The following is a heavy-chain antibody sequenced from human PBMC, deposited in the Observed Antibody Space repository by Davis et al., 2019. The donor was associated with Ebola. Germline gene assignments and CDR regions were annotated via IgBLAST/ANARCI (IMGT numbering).Heavy chain of an antibody. Sequence: GGSLRLSCAASGFTFSGSAMHWVRQASGKGLEWVGCIRSKANSYATAYAASVKGRFTISRDDSKNTAYLQMNSLKTEDTAVYYCASLLLHAFDIWGQGTMVTVSS. CDR2: IRSKANSYAT. J-gene: IGHJ3*02. V-gene: IGHV3-73*01. CDR3: ASLLLHAFDI. D-gene: IGHD3-22*01. CDR1: GFTFSGSA.